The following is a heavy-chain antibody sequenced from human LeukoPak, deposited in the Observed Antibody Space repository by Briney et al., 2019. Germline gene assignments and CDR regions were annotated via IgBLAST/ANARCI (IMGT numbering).Heavy chain of an antibody. V-gene: IGHV4-34*01. CDR2: VNHSGST. CDR3: ARLSGGPIS. D-gene: IGHD2-15*01. CDR1: GGSFSDYY. Sequence: SGTLSLTCAVYGGSFSDYYWSWIRQPSGKGLEWIGDVNHSGSTNYNPSLKSRVTISADTSKNQFSLKLNSVTAADTAVYYCARLSGGPISWGQGTLVSVSS. J-gene: IGHJ4*02.